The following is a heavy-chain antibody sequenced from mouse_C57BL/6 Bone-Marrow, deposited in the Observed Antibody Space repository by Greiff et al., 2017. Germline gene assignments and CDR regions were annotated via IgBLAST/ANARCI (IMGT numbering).Heavy chain of an antibody. CDR1: GFNIKDDY. CDR2: IDPENGDT. V-gene: IGHV14-4*01. CDR3: TTDDYRLDY. J-gene: IGHJ4*01. Sequence: EVQLQQSGAELVRPGASVKLSCTASGFNIKDDYMHWVKQRPEQGLEWIGWIDPENGDTEYASKFQGKATITAYTSSNTAYLQLSSLTSADTAVYYCTTDDYRLDYWGQGTSVTGAS. D-gene: IGHD2-4*01.